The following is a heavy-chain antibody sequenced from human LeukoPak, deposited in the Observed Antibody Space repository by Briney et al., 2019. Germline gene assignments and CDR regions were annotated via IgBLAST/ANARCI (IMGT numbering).Heavy chain of an antibody. CDR3: ARVSLRSGSYY. D-gene: IGHD3-22*01. CDR1: GGSISSYY. J-gene: IGHJ4*02. Sequence: SETLSLTCTVSGGSISSYYWSWIRQPPGKGLEWIGYIYSSGTTNYNPSLTRRVTISVDTSKKQFSLKLSSVTAADTAVYYCARVSLRSGSYYWGQGTLVTVSS. V-gene: IGHV4-59*01. CDR2: IYSSGTT.